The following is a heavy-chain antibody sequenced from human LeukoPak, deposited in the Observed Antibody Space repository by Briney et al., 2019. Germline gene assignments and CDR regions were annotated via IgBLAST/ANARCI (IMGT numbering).Heavy chain of an antibody. V-gene: IGHV3-21*04. D-gene: IGHD4-23*01. CDR2: ISSSSSYI. Sequence: PGGSLRLSCAASGFTFSSYNMNWVRQAPGKGLEWVSSISSSSSYIYYADSVKGRFTISRDNAKNSLYLQMNGLRAEDTAVYYCAANGGPFDFWGQGTLVTVSA. CDR3: AANGGPFDF. CDR1: GFTFSSYN. J-gene: IGHJ4*02.